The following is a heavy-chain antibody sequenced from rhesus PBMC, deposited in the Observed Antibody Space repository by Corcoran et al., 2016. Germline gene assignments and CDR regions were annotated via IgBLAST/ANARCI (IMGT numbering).Heavy chain of an antibody. Sequence: QVKLQQWGEGLVKPSETLSLTCAVYGGSISGYYYWSWIRQALGKGLEWIGKIDGNRANTDFTPSLTNRVTVLKDTSKNQISSKRGSVTAADTAVYYCARHRYSGSYRQGLDSWGQGVVVAVSS. D-gene: IGHD1-44*02. CDR2: IDGNRANT. J-gene: IGHJ6*01. V-gene: IGHV4-73*01. CDR3: ARHRYSGSYRQGLDS. CDR1: GGSISGYYY.